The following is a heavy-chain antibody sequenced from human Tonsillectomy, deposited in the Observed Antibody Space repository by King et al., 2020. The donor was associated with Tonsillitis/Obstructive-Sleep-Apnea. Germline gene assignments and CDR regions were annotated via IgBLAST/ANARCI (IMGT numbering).Heavy chain of an antibody. D-gene: IGHD3-22*01. Sequence: QLVQSGAEVKKPGASVKVSCKASGYTFTSYGISWVRQAPGQGLEWMGWINAYNGNTNYAQKLQGRVTMTTDTSTSTAYMELRSLRSDDTAVYYCARDKVVITRDPMTFVYWGQGTLVTVSS. V-gene: IGHV1-18*01. CDR2: INAYNGNT. J-gene: IGHJ4*02. CDR3: ARDKVVITRDPMTFVY. CDR1: GYTFTSYG.